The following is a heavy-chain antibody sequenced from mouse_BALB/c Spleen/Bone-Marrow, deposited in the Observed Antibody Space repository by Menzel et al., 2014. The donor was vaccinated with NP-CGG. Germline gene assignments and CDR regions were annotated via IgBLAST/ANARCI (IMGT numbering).Heavy chain of an antibody. CDR3: ARTYGDSPYFYGMDY. Sequence: QVQLQQPGAELAKPGTSVKLSCKTSGYTFTSYWMHWVKQRPGQGLEWIGEINPSNGRTNYNEKFKNKATLTVDKSSSTAYMQLSSLTSEDSAVYFCARTYGDSPYFYGMDYWGQGTSVTVSS. J-gene: IGHJ4*01. CDR1: GYTFTSYW. D-gene: IGHD2-13*01. CDR2: INPSNGRT. V-gene: IGHV1S81*02.